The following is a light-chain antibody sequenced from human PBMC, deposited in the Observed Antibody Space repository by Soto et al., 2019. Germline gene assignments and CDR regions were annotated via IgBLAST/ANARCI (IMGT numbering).Light chain of an antibody. V-gene: IGKV3-15*01. Sequence: EIVMTQSPATLSVSPGERATLSCRASQSVSSNLAWYPQKPGQAPRLLISGASTRATGIAATFSGSGSGTEFTLTTSSLLSEDVAVYYCQQYNNWGTFGQGTKVEIK. CDR3: QQYNNWGT. CDR2: GAS. CDR1: QSVSSN. J-gene: IGKJ1*01.